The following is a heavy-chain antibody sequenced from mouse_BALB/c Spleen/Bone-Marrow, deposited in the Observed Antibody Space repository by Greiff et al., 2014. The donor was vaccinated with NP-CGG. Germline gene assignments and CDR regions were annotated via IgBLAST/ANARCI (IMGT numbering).Heavy chain of an antibody. CDR1: GYAFTNYL. CDR2: INPGSGGT. CDR3: ARVLGRPF. D-gene: IGHD4-1*01. Sequence: QVQLQQSGAEVVRPGTSVKVSCKASGYAFTNYLIEWIKQRPGQGPEWIGLINPGSGGTNYNEKFKGEATLTADKSSSTAYMQLSSLTSDDSAVYFCARVLGRPFWGQGTLVTVSA. V-gene: IGHV1-54*01. J-gene: IGHJ3*01.